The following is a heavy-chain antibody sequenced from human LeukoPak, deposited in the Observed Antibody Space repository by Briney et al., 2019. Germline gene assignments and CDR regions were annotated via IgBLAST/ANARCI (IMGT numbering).Heavy chain of an antibody. CDR1: GYTLTELS. D-gene: IGHD3-22*01. CDR2: FDPEDGET. Sequence: ASVKVSCKVSGYTLTELSMHWVRQAPGKGLEWMGGFDPEDGETIYAQKFQGRVTMTEDTSTDTAYMELSSLRSEDTAVYYCATARGGHSSGYYYETFDYWGQGTLVTVSS. J-gene: IGHJ4*02. CDR3: ATARGGHSSGYYYETFDY. V-gene: IGHV1-24*01.